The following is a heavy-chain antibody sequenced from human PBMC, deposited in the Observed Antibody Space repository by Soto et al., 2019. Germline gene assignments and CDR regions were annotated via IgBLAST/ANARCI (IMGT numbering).Heavy chain of an antibody. Sequence: SDTLSLTCTFSGDSISSSSYYWGWSRQPPGKGLGWIGSIYYSGSTYYNPSLKSRVTISVDTSKTQFSLKLSSVTAADTAVYYCAGGGGGYCSGGSCYSFYNSFDPWGQGTLVTVSS. V-gene: IGHV4-39*07. CDR3: AGGGGGYCSGGSCYSFYNSFDP. D-gene: IGHD2-15*01. CDR1: GDSISSSSYY. J-gene: IGHJ5*02. CDR2: IYYSGST.